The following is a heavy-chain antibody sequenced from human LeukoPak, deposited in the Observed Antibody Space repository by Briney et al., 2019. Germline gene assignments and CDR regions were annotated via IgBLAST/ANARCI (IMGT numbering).Heavy chain of an antibody. CDR2: IYWDDDK. CDR3: AHSMRVVTANDAFDI. J-gene: IGHJ3*02. V-gene: IGHV2-5*02. D-gene: IGHD2-21*02. Sequence: SGPTLVKPTPALTLTCTFSGFSLSTSGVGVGWIRQPPVKALEWLALIYWDDDKRYSPSMKSRITITKDTSKNQVVLTMTNMDPVDTATYYCAHSMRVVTANDAFDIWGQGTMVTVSS. CDR1: GFSLSTSGVG.